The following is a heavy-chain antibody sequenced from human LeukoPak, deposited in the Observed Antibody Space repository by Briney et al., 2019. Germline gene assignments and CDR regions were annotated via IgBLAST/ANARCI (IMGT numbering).Heavy chain of an antibody. J-gene: IGHJ3*02. D-gene: IGHD6-13*01. CDR3: ARHDLNHRYSRWYSGAFDI. V-gene: IGHV4-61*02. CDR1: GGSISSGRYY. CDR2: IYTSGST. Sequence: SETLSLTCTVSGGSISSGRYYWSWIRQPAGKGLEWIGRIYTSGSTNYNPSLKSRITISVDPSKNQFSLKLSSVTAADTAVYYCARHDLNHRYSRWYSGAFDIWGQGTMVTVSS.